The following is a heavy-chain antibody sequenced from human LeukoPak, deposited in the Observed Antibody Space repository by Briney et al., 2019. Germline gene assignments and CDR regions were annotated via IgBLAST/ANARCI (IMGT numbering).Heavy chain of an antibody. D-gene: IGHD4-11*01. CDR1: GFTFSSYS. J-gene: IGHJ4*02. V-gene: IGHV3-30*02. Sequence: GGSLRLSCAASGFTFSSYSMHWVRQAPGKGLEWVAVIWYDGSNKYYADSVKGRFTISRDNSKNTLYLQMNSLRAEDTAVYYCAKDSWPTGNFDYWGQGTLVTVSS. CDR3: AKDSWPTGNFDY. CDR2: IWYDGSNK.